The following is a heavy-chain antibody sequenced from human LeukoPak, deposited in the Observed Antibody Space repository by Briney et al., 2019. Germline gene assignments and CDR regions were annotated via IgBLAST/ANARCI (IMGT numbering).Heavy chain of an antibody. CDR1: GGTFSSYA. Sequence: SAKVSCKASGGTFSSYAISWVRQAPGQGLEWMGGIIPIFGTANYAQKFQGRVTLTRDMSTSTDYLELSSLRSEDTAVYYCARDNSVRDEAWWFNPWGQGTLVTVSS. CDR3: ARDNSVRDEAWWFNP. CDR2: IIPIFGTA. V-gene: IGHV1-69*05. J-gene: IGHJ5*02. D-gene: IGHD5-24*01.